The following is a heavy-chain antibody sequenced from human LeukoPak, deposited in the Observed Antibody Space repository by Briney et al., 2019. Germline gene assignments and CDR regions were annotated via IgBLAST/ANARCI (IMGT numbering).Heavy chain of an antibody. J-gene: IGHJ6*03. D-gene: IGHD2-2*01. V-gene: IGHV1-69*05. Sequence: SVRVSCKASGGTFSSYAISWVRQAPGQGLEWMGGIIPIFGTANYAQKFQGRVTITTDESTSTAYMELSSLRSEDTAVYYCARDAGYCSSTSCYLRDRYYYYYMDVWGKGTTVTVSS. CDR3: ARDAGYCSSTSCYLRDRYYYYYMDV. CDR1: GGTFSSYA. CDR2: IIPIFGTA.